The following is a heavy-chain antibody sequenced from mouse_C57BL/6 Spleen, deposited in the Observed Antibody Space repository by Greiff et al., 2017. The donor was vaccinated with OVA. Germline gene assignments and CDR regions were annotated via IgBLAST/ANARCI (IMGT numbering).Heavy chain of an antibody. Sequence: EVQRVESGPGMVKPSQSLSLTCTVTGYSITSGYDWHWIRHFPGNKLEWMGYISYSGSTKYNPSLKSRISITHDTSKNHFFLKLNSVTTEDTATYYCARCDYDGFDYWGQGTTLTVSS. V-gene: IGHV3-1*01. D-gene: IGHD2-4*01. J-gene: IGHJ2*01. CDR3: ARCDYDGFDY. CDR2: ISYSGST. CDR1: GYSITSGYD.